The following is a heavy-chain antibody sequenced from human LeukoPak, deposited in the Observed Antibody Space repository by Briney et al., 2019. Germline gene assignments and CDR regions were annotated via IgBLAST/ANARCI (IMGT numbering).Heavy chain of an antibody. J-gene: IGHJ4*02. CDR2: INPNSGGT. CDR1: GYTFTGYY. D-gene: IGHD6-19*01. V-gene: IGHV1-2*02. CDR3: AREELEQWLVLLDY. Sequence: ASVKVSCKASGYTFTGYYMHWVRQAPGQGLEWMGWINPNSGGTNYAQKFQGRVTMTRDASISTAYMELSRLRSDDTAVYYCAREELEQWLVLLDYWGQGTLVTVSS.